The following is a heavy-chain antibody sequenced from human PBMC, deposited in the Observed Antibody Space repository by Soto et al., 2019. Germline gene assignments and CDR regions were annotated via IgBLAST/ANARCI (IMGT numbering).Heavy chain of an antibody. V-gene: IGHV4-34*01. D-gene: IGHD4-17*01. Sequence: QVQLQQWGAGLLKPSETLSLTCAVYGGSFSGYYWSWIRQPPGQGLEWIGEINHSGSTNYNPSLKSRVTISVDTSKNQFSLKVRSVTAADTAVYYCACDYGDTEGAFDIWGQGTMVTVSS. CDR3: ACDYGDTEGAFDI. J-gene: IGHJ3*02. CDR2: INHSGST. CDR1: GGSFSGYY.